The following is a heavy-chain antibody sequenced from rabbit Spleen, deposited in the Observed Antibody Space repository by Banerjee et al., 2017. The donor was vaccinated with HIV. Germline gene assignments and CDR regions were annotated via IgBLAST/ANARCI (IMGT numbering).Heavy chain of an antibody. J-gene: IGHJ4*01. CDR1: GFDFSSYY. Sequence: QSLEESGGGLVQPGGSLKLSCEGSGFDFSSYYMSWVRQAPGKGLEWIGYIDPFFGTTYYANWVNGRFTISNDNAQNTVYLQLSSLTAADTATYFCVRGASSSGYYSLWGQGTLVTVS. CDR2: IDPFFGTT. CDR3: VRGASSSGYYSL. V-gene: IGHV1S7*01. D-gene: IGHD1-1*01.